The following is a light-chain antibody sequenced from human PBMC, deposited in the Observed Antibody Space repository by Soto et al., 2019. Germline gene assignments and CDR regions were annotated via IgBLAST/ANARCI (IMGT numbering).Light chain of an antibody. Sequence: DIQMTQSPSSLSASVGDRVTITCRASQNVRTFLNWYQHKPGKAPNLLIYGATTLQSGVPSRFSGSGSGTDFTLTIASLQPEDFATYYCQQSYSSLLTFGGGTKVEIK. J-gene: IGKJ4*01. CDR2: GAT. CDR3: QQSYSSLLT. V-gene: IGKV1-39*01. CDR1: QNVRTF.